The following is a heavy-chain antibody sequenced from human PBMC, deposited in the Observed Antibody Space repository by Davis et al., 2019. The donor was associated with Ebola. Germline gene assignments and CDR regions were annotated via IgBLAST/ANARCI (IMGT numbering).Heavy chain of an antibody. CDR3: ARGLKLLRFLEWLYGMDV. Sequence: ASVPVSRQASRYTFSTYAIHWLRQAPGQRLEWMGLINVAKGNTKYSQKFQGRVTMTRDTSAGTAYMEMNSLTSEDTAVYYCARGLKLLRFLEWLYGMDVWGKGTTVTVSS. CDR2: INVAKGNT. V-gene: IGHV1-3*01. CDR1: RYTFSTYA. D-gene: IGHD3-3*01. J-gene: IGHJ6*04.